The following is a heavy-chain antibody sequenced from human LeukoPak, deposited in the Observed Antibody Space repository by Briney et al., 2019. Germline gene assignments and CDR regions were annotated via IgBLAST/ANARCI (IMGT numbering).Heavy chain of an antibody. CDR3: AKHYESSAYYFDY. J-gene: IGHJ4*02. Sequence: GGSLRLSCAASGFTFSSYAMNWVRQAPGKGLEWVSGISGSGGSTYYADSVKGRFTISRDNSKNTLYLQMNSLRVEDTAVYYCAKHYESSAYYFDYWGQGTLVTVSS. V-gene: IGHV3-23*01. D-gene: IGHD3-22*01. CDR1: GFTFSSYA. CDR2: ISGSGGST.